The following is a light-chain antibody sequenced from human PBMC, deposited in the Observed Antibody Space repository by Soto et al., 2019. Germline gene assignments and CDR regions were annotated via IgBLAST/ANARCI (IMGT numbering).Light chain of an antibody. J-gene: IGKJ1*01. CDR1: QSVDSSL. CDR3: QQYVSSVT. CDR2: GAS. V-gene: IGKV3-20*01. Sequence: EIVLTQSPGSLSLSPGERATLSCRASQSVDSSLFAWYQQKPGQAPRLLIYGASNRATGIPDRFSSSGSVTDFTLTISRLEPEDFAVYYCQQYVSSVTFGQGTKVEIK.